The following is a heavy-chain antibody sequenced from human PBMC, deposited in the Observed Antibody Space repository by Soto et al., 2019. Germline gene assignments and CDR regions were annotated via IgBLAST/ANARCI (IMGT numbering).Heavy chain of an antibody. J-gene: IGHJ2*01. D-gene: IGHD3-3*01. V-gene: IGHV3-33*01. CDR2: IFYDGSNK. CDR3: ARDVGTIYWYVDL. CDR1: GFALSSYG. Sequence: QVQLVESGGGVVQPGGSLRLSCAASGFALSSYGMPWVRQAPGKGLEWVAVIFYDGSNKYYADSVKGRFTISRDNSKNTLYLQMNSLRAEDTAVYYCARDVGTIYWYVDLWGRGTLVTVSS.